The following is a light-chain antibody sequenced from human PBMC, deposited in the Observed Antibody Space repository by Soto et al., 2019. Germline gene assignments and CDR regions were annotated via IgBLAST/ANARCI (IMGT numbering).Light chain of an antibody. V-gene: IGKV3-20*01. Sequence: EIVRTQSPATLSVSPGGRATLSCRASQSISDTLAWYQQKPGQAPRLLIYGGSSRATGIPDRFSGSGSGTDFTLTISRLEPADFAVYYCQHFGGSLTVTFGQGTRLEIK. CDR1: QSISDT. J-gene: IGKJ5*01. CDR2: GGS. CDR3: QHFGGSLTVT.